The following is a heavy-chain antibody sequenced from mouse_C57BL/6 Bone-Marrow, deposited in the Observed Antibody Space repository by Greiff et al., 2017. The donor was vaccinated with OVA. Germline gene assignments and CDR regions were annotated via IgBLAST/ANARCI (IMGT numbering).Heavy chain of an antibody. CDR2: IYPRSGNT. J-gene: IGHJ2*01. Sequence: VKLMESGAELARPGASVKLSCKASGYTFTSYGISWVKQRTGQGLEWIGEIYPRSGNTYYNEKFKGKATLTADKSSSTAYMELRSLTSEDSAVYFCARSGDGNYVNYWGQGTTLTVSS. V-gene: IGHV1-81*01. D-gene: IGHD2-1*01. CDR1: GYTFTSYG. CDR3: ARSGDGNYVNY.